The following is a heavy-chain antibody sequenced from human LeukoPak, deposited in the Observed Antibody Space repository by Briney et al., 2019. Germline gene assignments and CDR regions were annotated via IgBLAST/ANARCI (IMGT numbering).Heavy chain of an antibody. Sequence: ASVKVSCKASGDTFTSSDINWVRQATGQGLEWMGWMNPNSGNTGYAQKFQGRVTMTRDTSISTAYMELSSLRSEDTAVYYCARGHGGYSFYYFDYWGQGTLVTVSS. D-gene: IGHD5-12*01. CDR2: MNPNSGNT. V-gene: IGHV1-8*01. J-gene: IGHJ4*02. CDR3: ARGHGGYSFYYFDY. CDR1: GDTFTSSD.